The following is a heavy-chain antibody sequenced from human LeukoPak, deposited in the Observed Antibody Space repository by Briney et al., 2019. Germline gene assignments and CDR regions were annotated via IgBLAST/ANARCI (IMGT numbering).Heavy chain of an antibody. CDR1: GYSFTAYY. CDR2: FNPNSGGS. Sequence: ASVKVSCKTSGYSFTAYYMHWVRQAPGQGLEWMGWFNPNSGGSNYAQKFQGRVTMTRDTSISTAYMDLSRLKSDDTAVYYCARTNLGYSGYDPFDYWGQGTPVTVSS. J-gene: IGHJ4*02. CDR3: ARTNLGYSGYDPFDY. D-gene: IGHD5-12*01. V-gene: IGHV1-2*02.